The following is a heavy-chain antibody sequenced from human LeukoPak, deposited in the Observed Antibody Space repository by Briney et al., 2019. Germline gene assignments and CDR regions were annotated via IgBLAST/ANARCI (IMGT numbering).Heavy chain of an antibody. CDR3: ANPPTVTTIRFDP. CDR1: EFTFSSYA. J-gene: IGHJ5*02. CDR2: ISGSGGST. D-gene: IGHD4-17*01. V-gene: IGHV3-23*01. Sequence: GGSLRLSCVASEFTFSSYAMSWVRQAPGKGLEWVSDISGSGGSTYYADSVKGRFTISRDNSKNTLYLQMNSLRAEDTAVYYCANPPTVTTIRFDPWGQGTLVTVSS.